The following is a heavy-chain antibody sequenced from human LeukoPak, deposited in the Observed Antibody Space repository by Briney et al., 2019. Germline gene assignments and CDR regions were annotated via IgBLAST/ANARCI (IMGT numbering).Heavy chain of an antibody. V-gene: IGHV3-21*01. CDR3: ARDKELTGYYDY. Sequence: RAGGSLRLSCAASGFTFSSYSMNWVRQAPGKGLEWVSSISSSSSYIYYADSVKGRFTISRDNAKNSLYLQMNSLRAEDTAVYYCARDKELTGYYDYWGQGTLVTVSS. J-gene: IGHJ4*02. CDR2: ISSSSSYI. D-gene: IGHD3-9*01. CDR1: GFTFSSYS.